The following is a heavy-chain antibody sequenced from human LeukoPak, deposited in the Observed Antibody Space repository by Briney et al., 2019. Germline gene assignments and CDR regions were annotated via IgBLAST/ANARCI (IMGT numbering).Heavy chain of an antibody. J-gene: IGHJ6*02. CDR1: GYIFTSYG. D-gene: IGHD2-15*01. V-gene: IGHV1-18*01. CDR3: ARDHCSGGSCYFNYYYGMGV. Sequence: ASVKVSCKASGYIFTSYGISWVRQAPGQGLEWMGWISAYNGNTNYAQKLQGRVTMATDTSTSAAYMELRSLRSDDTAVYYCARDHCSGGSCYFNYYYGMGVWGQGTTVTVSS. CDR2: ISAYNGNT.